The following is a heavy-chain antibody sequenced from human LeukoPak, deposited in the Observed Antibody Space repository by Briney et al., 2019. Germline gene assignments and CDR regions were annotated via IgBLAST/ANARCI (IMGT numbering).Heavy chain of an antibody. CDR2: IPYDASDK. J-gene: IGHJ4*02. Sequence: GGSLRLSCAASGFTFSSFGMHWVRQAPGKGLEWVAFIPYDASDKYYADSVKGRFTISRDNSNNTLTLHMNSLRTEDTSIYFCAKGAWAADGPMGNNFASWGQGSLVTVSS. V-gene: IGHV3-30*02. CDR3: AKGAWAADGPMGNNFAS. D-gene: IGHD6-13*01. CDR1: GFTFSSFG.